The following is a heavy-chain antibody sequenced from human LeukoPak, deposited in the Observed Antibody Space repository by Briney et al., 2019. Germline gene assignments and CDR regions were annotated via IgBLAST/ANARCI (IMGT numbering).Heavy chain of an antibody. CDR2: TNTDGTNR. CDR1: GFAFNNHW. Sequence: GGSLRLPCVASGFAFNNHWVHWFGKVRGKGWFWISRTNTDGTNRKYADVVKGRFTISRDNAKNTLYLHMSSLSVDDTAIYYCARDFWDSGVVINGLDKWGQGTMVTVSS. D-gene: IGHD3-3*01. J-gene: IGHJ3*02. CDR3: ARDFWDSGVVINGLDK. V-gene: IGHV3-74*03.